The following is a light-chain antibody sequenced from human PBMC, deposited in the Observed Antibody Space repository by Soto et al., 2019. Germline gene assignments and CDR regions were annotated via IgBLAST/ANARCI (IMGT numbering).Light chain of an antibody. CDR2: GAS. J-gene: IGKJ1*01. V-gene: IGKV3-15*01. CDR3: QNYINRPPCT. Sequence: EIVMTQSPATLSVSPGERATLSCRASQSVSINLAWYQQKPGQAPRHLIYGASTRATGITTRFSGSGSGTEFTLTDRSLQSEDFAGYYWQNYINRPPCTFGQGTKVEIK. CDR1: QSVSIN.